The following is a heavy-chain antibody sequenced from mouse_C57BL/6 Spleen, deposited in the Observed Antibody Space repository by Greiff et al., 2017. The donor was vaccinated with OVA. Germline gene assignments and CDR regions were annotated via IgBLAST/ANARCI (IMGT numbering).Heavy chain of an antibody. Sequence: QVQLQQPGAELVMPGASVKLSCKASGYTFTSYWMHWVKRRPGQGLEWIGEIDPSDSYTNYNQKFKGKSTLTVDKSSSTAYMQLSSLTSEDSAVYYCAPQLGRRYFDVWGTGTTVTVSS. CDR1: GYTFTSYW. CDR2: IDPSDSYT. J-gene: IGHJ1*03. V-gene: IGHV1-69*01. D-gene: IGHD4-1*02. CDR3: APQLGRRYFDV.